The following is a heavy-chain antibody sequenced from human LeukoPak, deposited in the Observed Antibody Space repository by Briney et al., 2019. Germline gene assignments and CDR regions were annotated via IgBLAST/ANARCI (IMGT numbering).Heavy chain of an antibody. CDR1: DGSFSGYY. CDR3: ARAAGDEGRSFDY. Sequence: SETLSLTCAVYDGSFSGYYWSWIRQPPGKGLEWIGEINHSRNTNYNPSLKSRVTISVDTSKNQFSLKLSSVTAADTAVYYCARAAGDEGRSFDYWGQGTLVTVSS. J-gene: IGHJ4*02. CDR2: INHSRNT. V-gene: IGHV4-34*01. D-gene: IGHD1-14*01.